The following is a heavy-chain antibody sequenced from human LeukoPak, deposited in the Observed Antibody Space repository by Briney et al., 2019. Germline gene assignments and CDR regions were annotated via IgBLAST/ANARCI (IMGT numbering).Heavy chain of an antibody. CDR2: MNPNSGNT. D-gene: IGHD3-10*01. V-gene: IGHV1-8*01. Sequence: ASVKVSCKASGYTFTSYDINWVRQATGQGLEWMGWMNPNSGNTGYAQKFQGRVTMTRNTSISTAYMELSSLRSEDTAVYYCACSPPAILLWFGEPSVEMDVWGQGTTVTVSS. CDR1: GYTFTSYD. CDR3: ACSPPAILLWFGEPSVEMDV. J-gene: IGHJ6*02.